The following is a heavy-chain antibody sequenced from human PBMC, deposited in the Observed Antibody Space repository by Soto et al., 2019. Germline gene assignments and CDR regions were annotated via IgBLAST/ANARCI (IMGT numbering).Heavy chain of an antibody. CDR2: ISYDGSNK. CDR3: ARDGRTIFGVVGKRWSLED. V-gene: IGHV3-30-3*01. CDR1: GFTFSSYA. Sequence: PGGSLRLSCAASGFTFSSYAMHWVRQAPGKGLEWVAVISYDGSNKYYADSVKGRFTISRDNSKNTLYLQMNSLRAEDTAVYYCARDGRTIFGVVGKRWSLEDWGQGTLVTVSS. D-gene: IGHD3-3*01. J-gene: IGHJ4*02.